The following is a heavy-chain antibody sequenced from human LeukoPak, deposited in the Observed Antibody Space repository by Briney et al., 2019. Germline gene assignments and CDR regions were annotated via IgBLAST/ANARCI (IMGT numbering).Heavy chain of an antibody. V-gene: IGHV3-7*01. CDR1: AFTFSNYW. CDR3: ARDRGYSTFDY. J-gene: IGHJ4*02. Sequence: GGSLRLSCAASAFTFSNYWMSWVRQAPGKGLEWVANIKEDGTEINYVDSVKGRFTISRDNAENSLYLQMNSLRVDDTAVYYCARDRGYSTFDYWGQGTLVTVYS. CDR2: IKEDGTEI. D-gene: IGHD4-23*01.